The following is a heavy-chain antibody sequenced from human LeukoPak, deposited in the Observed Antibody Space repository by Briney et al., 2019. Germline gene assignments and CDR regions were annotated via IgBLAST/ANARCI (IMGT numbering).Heavy chain of an antibody. Sequence: PGGSLRLSCAASGFTFSSFAMTWVRQAPGTWLEWVSTLRSNGDTAYNADSVKGRFTISRDNSKNTVYLQMNILRVEDTAIYYCARGQELDDGVFDSWGQGTLVTVSA. D-gene: IGHD1-1*01. V-gene: IGHV3-23*01. CDR3: ARGQELDDGVFDS. CDR2: LRSNGDTA. J-gene: IGHJ4*02. CDR1: GFTFSSFA.